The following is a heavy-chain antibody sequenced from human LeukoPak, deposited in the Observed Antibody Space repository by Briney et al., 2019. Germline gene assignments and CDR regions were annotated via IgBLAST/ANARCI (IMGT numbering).Heavy chain of an antibody. J-gene: IGHJ4*02. CDR1: GYPFTGQY. CDR2: ITPNSGGT. V-gene: IGHV1-2*02. CDR3: ATGSGTYSPDY. D-gene: IGHD3-10*01. Sequence: ASVKVSCKASGYPFTGQYLHWVRQAPGQGLEWMGWITPNSGGTNYAQRFQGRVTMTRDTSISTAYMELSRLRSDDTAVYYCATGSGTYSPDYWGLGSVVTVSP.